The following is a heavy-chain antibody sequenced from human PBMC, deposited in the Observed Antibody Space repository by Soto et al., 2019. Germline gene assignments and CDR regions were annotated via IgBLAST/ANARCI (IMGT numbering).Heavy chain of an antibody. CDR2: ITPSGFAT. Sequence: QVHLVQSGAEVKKPGASVKVSCKACGYTFTRYSMHCMRQAPGQGLQWMGVITPSGFATYYAQKFQGRLTMTGDTSTSTVHMELSSLRSEDTALYYCVGDRGPYYFDYWGHGTLVTLSS. CDR1: GYTFTRYS. J-gene: IGHJ4*01. CDR3: VGDRGPYYFDY. V-gene: IGHV1-46*01. D-gene: IGHD3-16*01.